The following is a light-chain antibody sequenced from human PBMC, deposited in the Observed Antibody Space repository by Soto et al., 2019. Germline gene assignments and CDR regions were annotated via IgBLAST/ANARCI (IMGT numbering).Light chain of an antibody. CDR1: QSISTY. V-gene: IGKV1-39*01. CDR3: KKTSSTQVN. J-gene: IGKJ5*01. CDR2: AAY. Sequence: DIQMTHAPSSLSASVVNRVTITCLASQSISTYLNWYQQKPGKAHKLMIYAAYSLQSGVTSRFSGSGSGTLFTLTIRSIQPEDFATYYCKKTSSTQVNFGKGKRLEIK.